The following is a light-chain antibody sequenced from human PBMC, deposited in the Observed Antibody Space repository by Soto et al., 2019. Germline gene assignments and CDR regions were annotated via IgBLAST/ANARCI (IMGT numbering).Light chain of an antibody. Sequence: EIVMTQSPATLSVSPGERATLSCRASQSISSKLAWYQQKPGQAPRLLIYGASTRATGVPARFSGSGSGTEFTLTISSLQSEDFAVYYCQQYNNWITFGQGTKVDIK. CDR3: QQYNNWIT. CDR2: GAS. V-gene: IGKV3D-15*01. CDR1: QSISSK. J-gene: IGKJ1*01.